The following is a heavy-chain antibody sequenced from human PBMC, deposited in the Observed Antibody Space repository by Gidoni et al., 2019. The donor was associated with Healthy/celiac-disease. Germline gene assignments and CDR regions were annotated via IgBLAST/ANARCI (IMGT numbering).Heavy chain of an antibody. CDR2: IWYDGSNK. CDR3: ARESGYDLFDYYYGMDV. J-gene: IGHJ6*02. CDR1: GFTFSSYG. D-gene: IGHD5-12*01. V-gene: IGHV3-33*01. Sequence: QVQLVESGGGVVQPGRSLRLSCAASGFTFSSYGMHWVRQAPGKGLEWVAVIWYDGSNKYYADSVKGRFTISRDNSKNTLYLQMNSLRAEDTAVYYCARESGYDLFDYYYGMDVWGQGTTVTVSS.